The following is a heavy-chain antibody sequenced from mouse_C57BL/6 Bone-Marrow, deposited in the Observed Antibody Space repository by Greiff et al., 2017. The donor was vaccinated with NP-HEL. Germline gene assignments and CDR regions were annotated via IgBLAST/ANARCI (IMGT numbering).Heavy chain of an antibody. CDR2: IDPFDSYT. Sequence: QVQLQQPGAELVKPGASVKLSCKASSYTFTTYWMQWVKQRPGQGLEWIGEIDPFDSYTNYNQKFKGKATLTVDKSSRTATMQLSSLTSEDSAVYYCARKAYYGRSYEFAYWGQGTLVTVSA. V-gene: IGHV1-50*01. CDR1: SYTFTTYW. D-gene: IGHD1-1*01. J-gene: IGHJ3*01. CDR3: ARKAYYGRSYEFAY.